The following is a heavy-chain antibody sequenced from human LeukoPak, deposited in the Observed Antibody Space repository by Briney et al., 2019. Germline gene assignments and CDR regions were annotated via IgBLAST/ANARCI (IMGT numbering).Heavy chain of an antibody. CDR3: ARAVMVRGVMGELDY. D-gene: IGHD3-10*01. J-gene: IGHJ4*02. V-gene: IGHV4-31*03. Sequence: SQTLSLTCTVSGGSISSGGYYWGWIRQHPGKGLEWIGYIYYSGSTYYNPSLKSRVTISVDTSKNQFSLKLSSVTAADTAVYYCARAVMVRGVMGELDYWGQGTLVTVSS. CDR1: GGSISSGGYY. CDR2: IYYSGST.